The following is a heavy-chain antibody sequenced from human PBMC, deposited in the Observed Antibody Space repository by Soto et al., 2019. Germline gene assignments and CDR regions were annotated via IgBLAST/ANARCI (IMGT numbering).Heavy chain of an antibody. V-gene: IGHV3-33*01. CDR1: GFTFSSYG. CDR2: IWYDGSNK. CDR3: ARGPVYYDSSGTCAFDI. Sequence: QVQLVESGGGVVQPGRSLRLSCAASGFTFSSYGMHWVRQAPGKGLEWVAVIWYDGSNKYYADSVKGRFTISRDNSKNTLYLQMNSLRAEDTAVYYCARGPVYYDSSGTCAFDIWGQGTMVTVSS. J-gene: IGHJ3*02. D-gene: IGHD3-22*01.